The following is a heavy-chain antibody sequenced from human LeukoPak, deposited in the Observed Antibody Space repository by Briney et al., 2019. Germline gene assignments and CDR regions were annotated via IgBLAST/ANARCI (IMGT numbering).Heavy chain of an antibody. CDR1: GFSISNAW. CDR2: IGSKTDGGTT. D-gene: IGHD5-24*01. Sequence: PGGSLRLSCTASGFSISNAWMNWVRQGPGKGLEWVGRIGSKTDGGTTDYAAPVKGRFTISRDDSKTTLYLQMNSPKTEDTAIYYCTRRDGSNSFVWGQGTTVTVSS. CDR3: TRRDGSNSFV. V-gene: IGHV3-15*07. J-gene: IGHJ6*02.